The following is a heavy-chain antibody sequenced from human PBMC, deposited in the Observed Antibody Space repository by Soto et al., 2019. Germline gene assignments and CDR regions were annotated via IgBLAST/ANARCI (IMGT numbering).Heavy chain of an antibody. V-gene: IGHV3-64*01. CDR1: GFTFSNYE. J-gene: IGHJ6*02. CDR2: ISNNGAHT. Sequence: GGSLRLSCAASGFTFSNYEMHWVRQAPGKGLEYVSGISNNGAHTDYAKSVKGRFTISRDNSENTLYLQMNSLRTEDTALYYCAKVFSIAARHYYYYGMDVWGQGTTVTVSS. CDR3: AKVFSIAARHYYYYGMDV. D-gene: IGHD6-6*01.